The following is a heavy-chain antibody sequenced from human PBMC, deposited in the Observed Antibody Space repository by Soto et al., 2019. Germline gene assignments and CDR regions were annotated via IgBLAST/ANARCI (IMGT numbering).Heavy chain of an antibody. CDR2: IYYSGST. CDR3: AVSIGARDCDD. Sequence: QVQLQESGPGLVKPSQTLSLTCTVSGGSISSGDYYWSWIRQPPGKGLEWIGYIYYSGSTYYNPSLTSRVTISLDTSKIQFSLTLSSVTAADTAVYYCAVSIGARDCDDWGQGTRVTVSS. J-gene: IGHJ4*02. V-gene: IGHV4-30-4*01. CDR1: GGSISSGDYY. D-gene: IGHD6-6*01.